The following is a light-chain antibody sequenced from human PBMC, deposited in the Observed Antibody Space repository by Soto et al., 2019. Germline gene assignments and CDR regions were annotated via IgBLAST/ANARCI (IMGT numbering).Light chain of an antibody. Sequence: QSVLTQPPSTSGTPGQRVTISCSGSSSNIGSNTVSWYQHLPGTAPKLLIYSTNQRPSGVPDRFSGPKSGTSASLAISGLQSEDEADYYCAAWDDSLSGMVFGGGTQLTVL. CDR2: STN. CDR3: AAWDDSLSGMV. CDR1: SSNIGSNT. J-gene: IGLJ2*01. V-gene: IGLV1-44*01.